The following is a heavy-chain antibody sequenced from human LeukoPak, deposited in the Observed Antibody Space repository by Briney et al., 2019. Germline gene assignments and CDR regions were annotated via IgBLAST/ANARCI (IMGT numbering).Heavy chain of an antibody. CDR3: ARSTYYYDSSGLYYFDY. V-gene: IGHV1-69*13. Sequence: ASVKVSCKASGGTFSSYAISWVRRAPGQGLEWMGGIIPIFGTANYAQKFQGRVTITADESTSTAYMELSSLRSEDTAVYYCARSTYYYDSSGLYYFDYWGQGTLVTVSS. CDR2: IIPIFGTA. D-gene: IGHD3-22*01. J-gene: IGHJ4*02. CDR1: GGTFSSYA.